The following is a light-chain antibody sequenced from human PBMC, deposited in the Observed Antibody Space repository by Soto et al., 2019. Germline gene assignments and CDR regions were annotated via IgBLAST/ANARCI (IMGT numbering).Light chain of an antibody. J-gene: IGLJ1*01. CDR1: SSNIGADYD. CDR2: SNT. V-gene: IGLV1-40*01. Sequence: QLVLTQPPSVSGAPGQRVTMSCAGTSSNIGADYDVHWYQLLPGIAPKLLIYSNTNRASGVPDRFSGSKSGTSASLDIAGLQAEDEADYYCQSYDSGLNDYVFGPGTKLTVL. CDR3: QSYDSGLNDYV.